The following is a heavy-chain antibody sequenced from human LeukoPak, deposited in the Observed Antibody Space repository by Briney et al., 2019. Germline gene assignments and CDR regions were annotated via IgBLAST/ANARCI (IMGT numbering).Heavy chain of an antibody. CDR3: ARDLKMGYSSGRYSWGTGSSNDY. CDR1: GYTFTNYG. V-gene: IGHV1-18*01. Sequence: ASVKVSCKASGYTFTNYGISWVRQAPGQGLEWMGWISGYNGNTNYAQKFQGRITMTTDTSTSTGYMELRSLRSDDTAVYYCARDLKMGYSSGRYSWGTGSSNDYWGQGTLVTVSS. D-gene: IGHD6-19*01. J-gene: IGHJ4*02. CDR2: ISGYNGNT.